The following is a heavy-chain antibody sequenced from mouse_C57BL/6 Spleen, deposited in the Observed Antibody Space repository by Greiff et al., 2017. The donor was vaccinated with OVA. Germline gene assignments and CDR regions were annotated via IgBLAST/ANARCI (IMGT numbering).Heavy chain of an antibody. J-gene: IGHJ2*01. CDR2: IDPSDSYT. V-gene: IGHV1-69*01. D-gene: IGHD2-5*01. CDR1: GYTFTSYW. CDR3: ARRDYSNYLFDY. Sequence: QVQLQQPGAELVMPGASVKLSCKASGYTFTSYWMHWVKQRPGQGLEWIGEIDPSDSYTNYNQKFKGKSTLTVDKSSSTAYMQLSSLTSEDSAVYYCARRDYSNYLFDYWGQGTTLTVSS.